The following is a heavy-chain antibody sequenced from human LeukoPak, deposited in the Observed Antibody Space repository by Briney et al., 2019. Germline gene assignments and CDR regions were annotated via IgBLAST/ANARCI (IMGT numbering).Heavy chain of an antibody. D-gene: IGHD3-10*01. CDR1: GFTFSSYD. CDR3: ARSPRSDDAFGI. Sequence: GGSLRLSCAASGFTFSSYDMHWVRQATGKGLEWVSAIGTAGDTYYPGSVKGRFTISRENAKNSLYLQMNSLRAGDTAVYYCARSPRSDDAFGIWGQGTMVTVSS. J-gene: IGHJ3*02. V-gene: IGHV3-13*01. CDR2: IGTAGDT.